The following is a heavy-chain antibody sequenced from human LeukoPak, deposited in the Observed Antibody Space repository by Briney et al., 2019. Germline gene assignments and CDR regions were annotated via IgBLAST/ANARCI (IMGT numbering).Heavy chain of an antibody. CDR1: GGSISGSNYY. V-gene: IGHV4-39*07. CDR3: ARDSTITTWGGGQYNWFDP. D-gene: IGHD4-11*01. J-gene: IGHJ5*02. Sequence: PSETLSLTCTVSGGSISGSNYYWGWVRQPPGMGLEWIGSIYYSGNTYYNASLKSRVTISVDTSKNQFSLKMTSVTAADTAVYYCARDSTITTWGGGQYNWFDPWGQGTLVTVSS. CDR2: IYYSGNT.